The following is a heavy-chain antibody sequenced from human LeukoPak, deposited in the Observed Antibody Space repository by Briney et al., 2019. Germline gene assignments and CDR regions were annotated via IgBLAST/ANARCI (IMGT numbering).Heavy chain of an antibody. CDR1: GYTFTSYY. CDR3: ARDPDISMIVVGMPDY. V-gene: IGHV1-46*01. Sequence: GASVKLSCKASGYTFTSYYMHWVRQPPGQGLEWMGIIKPSGGSTSYSQKFQSRVTMTRDTSTSTVYMELSSLKSEDTVVYYRARDPDISMIVVGMPDYWGQGTLVTVSS. D-gene: IGHD3-22*01. CDR2: IKPSGGST. J-gene: IGHJ4*02.